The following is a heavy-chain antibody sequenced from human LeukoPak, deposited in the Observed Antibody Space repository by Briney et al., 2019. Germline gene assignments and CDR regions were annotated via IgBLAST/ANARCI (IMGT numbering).Heavy chain of an antibody. CDR3: AKGLYDSSGYYYPYFDN. D-gene: IGHD3-22*01. V-gene: IGHV3-11*06. Sequence: GGSLRLSCAASGFAFSDYYMSWIRQAPGRGLEWVSYICSSSSCTNYADSVKGRFTISRDNSKNTLYLQMNTLSAEDTAVYFCAKGLYDSSGYYYPYFDNWGQGTPVIVSS. J-gene: IGHJ4*02. CDR1: GFAFSDYY. CDR2: ICSSSSCT.